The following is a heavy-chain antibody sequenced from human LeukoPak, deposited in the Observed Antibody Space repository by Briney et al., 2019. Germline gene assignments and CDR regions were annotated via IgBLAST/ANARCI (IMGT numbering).Heavy chain of an antibody. CDR1: GGSFSGYY. Sequence: SETLSLTCAVYGGSFSGYYWSWIRQPPGKGLEWIGEINHSGSTNYNPSLKSRVTISVDTSKNQFSLKLSSVTAADTAVYYCAREGEYYDSSGYYGPDAFDIWGQGTMVTVSS. CDR2: INHSGST. J-gene: IGHJ3*02. D-gene: IGHD3-22*01. CDR3: AREGEYYDSSGYYGPDAFDI. V-gene: IGHV4-34*01.